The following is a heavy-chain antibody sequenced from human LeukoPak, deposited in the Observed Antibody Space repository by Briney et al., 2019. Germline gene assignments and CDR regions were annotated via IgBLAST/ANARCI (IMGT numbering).Heavy chain of an antibody. J-gene: IGHJ4*02. D-gene: IGHD3-9*01. CDR1: GGTFSSCA. Sequence: GSSVKVSCKASGGTFSSCAISWVRQAPGQGLEWMGGIIPIFGTANYAQKFQGRVTITADESTSTAYMELSSLRSEDTAVYYCAREARYDQNFDYWGQGTLVTVSS. CDR2: IIPIFGTA. V-gene: IGHV1-69*01. CDR3: AREARYDQNFDY.